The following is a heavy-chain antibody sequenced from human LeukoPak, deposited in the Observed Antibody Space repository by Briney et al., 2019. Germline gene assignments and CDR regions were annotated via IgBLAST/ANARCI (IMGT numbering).Heavy chain of an antibody. CDR3: ARIASDGSGTNHY. D-gene: IGHD3-10*01. CDR1: GYTFSRYG. J-gene: IGHJ4*02. CDR2: ISVYNGNT. Sequence: ASVKVSCKASGYTFSRYGITWVRQAPGQGLEWMGWISVYNGNTKSAQNLQGRVIMTTDTSTNTAHMELRSLRSDDTAVYYCARIASDGSGTNHYWGQGTQVIVSS. V-gene: IGHV1-18*01.